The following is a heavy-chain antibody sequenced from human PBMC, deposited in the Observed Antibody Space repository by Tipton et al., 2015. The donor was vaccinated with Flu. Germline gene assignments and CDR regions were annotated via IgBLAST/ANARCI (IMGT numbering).Heavy chain of an antibody. J-gene: IGHJ6*02. CDR2: TYYDGST. CDR1: GFSISADYY. V-gene: IGHV4-38-2*02. CDR3: ARDDLVWSRGFQCNGVDV. D-gene: IGHD3-3*01. Sequence: TLSLTCAVSGFSISADYYWGWARQSPGKGLEWIGSTYYDGSTFYNPSLKSRITISLDTSKNQFSLNLRSVTAADTAVYFCARDDLVWSRGFQCNGVDVWGQGTAVTVSS.